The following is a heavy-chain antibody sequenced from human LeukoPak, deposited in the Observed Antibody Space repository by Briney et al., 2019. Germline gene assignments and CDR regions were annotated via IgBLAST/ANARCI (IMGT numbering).Heavy chain of an antibody. CDR2: IYSGTNT. J-gene: IGHJ6*02. Sequence: GGSLRLSCAASGFXFSSTCISWVRQAPGKGLEWVSFIYSGTNTYYADSVKDRFTISRDNSKNTLYLQMNNLRAEDTGVYYCARDGGSGTYYLNYYYYGLDVWGQGTTVTVSS. V-gene: IGHV3-66*01. CDR3: ARDGGSGTYYLNYYYYGLDV. D-gene: IGHD3-10*01. CDR1: GFXFSSTC.